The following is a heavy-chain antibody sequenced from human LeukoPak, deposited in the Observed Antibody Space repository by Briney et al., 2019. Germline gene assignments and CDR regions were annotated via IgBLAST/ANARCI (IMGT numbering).Heavy chain of an antibody. CDR1: GGSISSGDYY. V-gene: IGHV4-30-4*01. Sequence: PSETLSLTCTVSGGSISSGDYYWSWIRQPPGKGLEWIGYIYYSGSTYYNPSLKSRVTISVDTSKNQFSLKLSPVTAADTAVYYCARVRWGLRVFDYWGQGTLVTVSS. J-gene: IGHJ4*02. CDR3: ARVRWGLRVFDY. D-gene: IGHD4-17*01. CDR2: IYYSGST.